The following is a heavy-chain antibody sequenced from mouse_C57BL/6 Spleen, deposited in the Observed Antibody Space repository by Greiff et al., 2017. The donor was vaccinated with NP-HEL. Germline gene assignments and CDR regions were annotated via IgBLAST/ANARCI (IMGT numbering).Heavy chain of an antibody. CDR2: IYPSDSET. CDR3: ARRGHTAQAPFAY. CDR1: GYTFTSYW. Sequence: QVQLKQPGAELVRPGSSVKLSCKASGYTFTSYWMDWVKQRPGQGLEWIGNIYPSDSETHYNQKFKDKATLTVDKSSSTAYMQLSSLTSEDSAVYYCARRGHTAQAPFAYWGQGTLVTVSA. V-gene: IGHV1-61*01. J-gene: IGHJ3*01. D-gene: IGHD3-2*02.